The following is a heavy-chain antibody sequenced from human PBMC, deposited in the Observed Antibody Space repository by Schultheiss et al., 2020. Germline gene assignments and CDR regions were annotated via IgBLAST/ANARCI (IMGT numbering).Heavy chain of an antibody. D-gene: IGHD3-22*01. CDR3: ARDLRLYYYDSSGYGMDV. CDR1: GFTFSSYA. Sequence: GGSLRLSCAASGFTFSSYAMSWVRQAPGKGLEWVSGITSGSNIKTYYVDSVQGRFTVSRDNSKSTLYLQMNSLRAEDTAVYYCARDLRLYYYDSSGYGMDVWGQGTTVTVSS. V-gene: IGHV3-23*01. J-gene: IGHJ6*02. CDR2: ITSGSNIKT.